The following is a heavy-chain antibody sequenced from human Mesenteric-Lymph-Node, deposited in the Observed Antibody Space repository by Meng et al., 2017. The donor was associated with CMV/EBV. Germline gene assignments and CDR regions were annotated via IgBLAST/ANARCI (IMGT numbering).Heavy chain of an antibody. J-gene: IGHJ4*02. D-gene: IGHD2-2*01. Sequence: GESLKISCAASGFNFNIYAMSWVRQTPGKGLMWVSRIKSDGSSTNYADSVKGRFTISRDNAKNTLYLQMNSLRAEDTAVYYCARGYCSSISCLFDYWGQGTLVTVSS. CDR1: GFNFNIYA. V-gene: IGHV3-74*01. CDR2: IKSDGSST. CDR3: ARGYCSSISCLFDY.